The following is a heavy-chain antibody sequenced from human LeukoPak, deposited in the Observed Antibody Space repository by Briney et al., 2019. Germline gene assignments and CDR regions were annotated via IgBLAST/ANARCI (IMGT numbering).Heavy chain of an antibody. J-gene: IGHJ6*03. CDR2: MSAYNHRT. CDR3: VRDARGGATDDYYFHYYMDV. V-gene: IGHV1-18*01. CDR1: GYNFNKYG. D-gene: IGHD1-26*01. Sequence: GAAVKVSCKASGYNFNKYGISWVRQAPGQGREWIGWMSAYNHRTRYLQKLQGRVTMTIDTSTTTPFLEVERLRSDNTGVYFCVRDARGGATDDYYFHYYMDVWGEGTAVIVS.